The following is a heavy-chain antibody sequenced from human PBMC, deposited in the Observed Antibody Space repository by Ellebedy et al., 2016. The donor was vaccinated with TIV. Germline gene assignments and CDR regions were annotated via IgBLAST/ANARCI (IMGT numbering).Heavy chain of an antibody. J-gene: IGHJ4*02. Sequence: GESLKISCAASGFIVSSNYMSWVRQAPGKGLEWVSVIYSDGTTHYADSVKGRFTISRDNTKNSLSLHMDRLTVGDTAVYFCARDWGDSWGQGTLDTVSS. CDR3: ARDWGDS. CDR1: GFIVSSNY. D-gene: IGHD3-16*01. CDR2: IYSDGTT. V-gene: IGHV3-53*01.